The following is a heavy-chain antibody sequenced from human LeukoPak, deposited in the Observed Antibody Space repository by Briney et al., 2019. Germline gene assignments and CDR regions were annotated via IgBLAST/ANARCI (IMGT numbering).Heavy chain of an antibody. CDR1: GFTFSDYY. D-gene: IGHD6-19*01. CDR2: IYSGGST. J-gene: IGHJ6*02. CDR3: ARDHAVAGNPDYYYYYGMDV. Sequence: PGGSLRLSCSASGFTFSDYYMSWVRQAPGKGLEWVSVIYSGGSTYYADSVKGRFTISRDNSKNTLYLQMNSLRAEDTAVYYCARDHAVAGNPDYYYYYGMDVWGQGTTVTVSS. V-gene: IGHV3-53*01.